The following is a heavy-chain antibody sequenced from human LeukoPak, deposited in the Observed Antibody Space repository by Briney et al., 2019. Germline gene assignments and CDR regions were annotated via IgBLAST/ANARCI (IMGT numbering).Heavy chain of an antibody. V-gene: IGHV1-69*05. J-gene: IGHJ6*02. Sequence: ASVKVSCKASGGTFSSYAISWVRQAPGQGLEWMGGIIPIFGTANYAQKFQGRVTITTDESTSTAYMELSSLRSEDTAVYYCARALYSGYDTPANATNYYYYGMDVWGQGTAVTVSS. CDR2: IIPIFGTA. D-gene: IGHD5-12*01. CDR1: GGTFSSYA. CDR3: ARALYSGYDTPANATNYYYYGMDV.